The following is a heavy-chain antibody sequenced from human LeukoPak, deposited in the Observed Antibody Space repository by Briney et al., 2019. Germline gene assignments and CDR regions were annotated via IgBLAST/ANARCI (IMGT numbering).Heavy chain of an antibody. V-gene: IGHV3-23*01. CDR1: VFTFSSYA. CDR2: LGGDGITT. J-gene: IGHJ1*01. Sequence: GGSLRLSCAASVFTFSSYALAWVRQAPGKGLEWVSALGGDGITTYYADSVKGRFTISRDNSKNTLYLQMNSLRAEDTAVYYCAREKWFVTPEYFQHWGQGTLVTVSS. D-gene: IGHD3-10*01. CDR3: AREKWFVTPEYFQH.